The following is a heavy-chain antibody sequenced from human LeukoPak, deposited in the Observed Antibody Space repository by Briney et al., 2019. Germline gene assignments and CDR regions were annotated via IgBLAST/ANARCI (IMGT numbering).Heavy chain of an antibody. V-gene: IGHV1-69*13. CDR1: GGTFSSYA. D-gene: IGHD3-3*01. J-gene: IGHJ6*03. CDR2: IIPIFGTA. Sequence: EASVKVSCKASGGTFSSYAISWVRQAPGQGLEWMGGIIPIFGTANYAQKFQGRVTITADESTSTAYMELSSLRSEDTAVYYCARSERDFMDVWGKGTTVTVSS. CDR3: ARSERDFMDV.